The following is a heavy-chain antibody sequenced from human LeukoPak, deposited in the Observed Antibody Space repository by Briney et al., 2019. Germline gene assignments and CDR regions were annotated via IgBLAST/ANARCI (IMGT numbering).Heavy chain of an antibody. D-gene: IGHD3-3*01. V-gene: IGHV1-18*01. CDR1: GYTFTSYG. CDR2: ISAYNGNT. CDR3: ARVSDGYYDFWSGYYPDYYYGMDV. J-gene: IGHJ6*02. Sequence: ASVKVSCKASGYTFTSYGISWVRQAPRQGLEWMGWISAYNGNTNYAQKLQGRVTMTTDTSTSTAYMELRSLRSGDTAVYYCARVSDGYYDFWSGYYPDYYYGMDVWGQGTTVTVSS.